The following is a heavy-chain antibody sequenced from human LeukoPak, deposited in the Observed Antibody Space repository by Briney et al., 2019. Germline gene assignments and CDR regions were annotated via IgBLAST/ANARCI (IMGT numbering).Heavy chain of an antibody. D-gene: IGHD4-17*01. CDR2: IFYSGAT. CDR1: GGTISSRGYY. J-gene: IGHJ6*03. CDR3: ARYGDFGTFRYFYLDF. Sequence: SETLSPTCTVSGGTISSRGYYWSWIRQQPRQGLEWIGYIFYSGATHYNPSLKSRVAITLDTSENQFSLELTSVTAADTAVYYCARYGDFGTFRYFYLDFWGKGTTVTVSS. V-gene: IGHV4-31*02.